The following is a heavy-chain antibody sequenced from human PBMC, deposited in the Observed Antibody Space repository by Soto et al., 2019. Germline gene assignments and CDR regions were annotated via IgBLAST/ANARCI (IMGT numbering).Heavy chain of an antibody. Sequence: GGSLRLSCAASGFTFSSYAMSWVRRAPGKGLEWVSAISGSDGSTHYADSVKGRFTISRDNSKNTLFLQMNSLRADDTAIYYCARADPYSTFQPAFDYWGQGTLVTVS. J-gene: IGHJ4*02. D-gene: IGHD4-4*01. CDR3: ARADPYSTFQPAFDY. V-gene: IGHV3-23*01. CDR2: ISGSDGST. CDR1: GFTFSSYA.